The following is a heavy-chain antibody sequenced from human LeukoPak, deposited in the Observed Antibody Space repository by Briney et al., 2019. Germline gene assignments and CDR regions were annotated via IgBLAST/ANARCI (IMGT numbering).Heavy chain of an antibody. Sequence: PSQTLSLTCTVSGGSLSSGNYYWSWIRQPAGKGLEWIGRVYTSGSTNYNPSLQSRVTISVDTSKNQFSLNLSSVTAADTAVYYCARGVGRFGELYNNWFDPWGQGTLVTVSS. CDR1: GGSLSSGNYY. CDR3: ARGVGRFGELYNNWFDP. J-gene: IGHJ5*02. V-gene: IGHV4-61*02. D-gene: IGHD3-10*01. CDR2: VYTSGST.